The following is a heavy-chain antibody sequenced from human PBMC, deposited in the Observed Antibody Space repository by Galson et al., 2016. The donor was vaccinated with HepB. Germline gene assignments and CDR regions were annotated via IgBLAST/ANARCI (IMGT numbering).Heavy chain of an antibody. J-gene: IGHJ5*02. CDR1: GDSISSGVNY. CDR2: IHYSGST. V-gene: IGHV4-31*03. D-gene: IGHD2-15*01. CDR3: AREDCDGATCYTPYLNWFDP. Sequence: ALSLTCTVSGDSISSGVNYWSSIRQLPGKGLEWIGSIHYSGSTYYNPSLKSRVSMSVDTSKNQFALKLSFVTAADTAVYYCAREDCDGATCYTPYLNWFDPWGQGTLVTVSS.